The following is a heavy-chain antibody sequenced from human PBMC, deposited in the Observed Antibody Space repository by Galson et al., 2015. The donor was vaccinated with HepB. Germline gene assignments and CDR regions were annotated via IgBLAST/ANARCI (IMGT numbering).Heavy chain of an antibody. CDR1: GLTFSGYA. D-gene: IGHD3-3*01. V-gene: IGHV3-23*01. CDR3: AKDRRRLRLLEWLLSGFDF. CDR2: ISGGGDNT. Sequence: SLRLSCAAYGLTFSGYAMNWVRQAPGKGLEWVSGISGGGDNTYYADSVQGRFTISRDNSKNTVYLQMNSLKAEDTAVYFCAKDRRRLRLLEWLLSGFDFWGQGTLVTVSS. J-gene: IGHJ4*02.